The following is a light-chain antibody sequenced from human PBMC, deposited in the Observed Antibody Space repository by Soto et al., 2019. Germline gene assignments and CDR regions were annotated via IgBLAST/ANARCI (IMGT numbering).Light chain of an antibody. Sequence: DIQMTQSPSSLSASVGDRVTISCQASQGINKFLNWYQQKSGKAPKLLIYEASNLETGVPPRFSGSGSGTDFTLTINSLQPDDIATYHCQQYDNLPLTFGQGTRLEIK. CDR1: QGINKF. CDR2: EAS. J-gene: IGKJ2*01. V-gene: IGKV1-33*01. CDR3: QQYDNLPLT.